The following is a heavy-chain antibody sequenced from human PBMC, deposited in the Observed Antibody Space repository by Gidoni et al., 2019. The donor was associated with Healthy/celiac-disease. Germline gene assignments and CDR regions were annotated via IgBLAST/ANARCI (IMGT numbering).Heavy chain of an antibody. D-gene: IGHD3-22*01. J-gene: IGHJ6*02. CDR2: IYSGGST. V-gene: IGHV3-53*01. CDR3: ARDRYYDDSSGYPKMGGNAYYYYYGMDV. Sequence: GKGLEWVSVIYSGGSTYYADSVKGRVTISRDNSKNTLYLQMNSLRAEDTAVYYCARDRYYDDSSGYPKMGGNAYYYYYGMDVWGQGTTVTVSS.